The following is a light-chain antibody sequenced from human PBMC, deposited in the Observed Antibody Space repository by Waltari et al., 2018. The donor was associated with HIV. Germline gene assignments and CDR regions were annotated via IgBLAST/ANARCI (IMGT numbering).Light chain of an antibody. V-gene: IGKV1-39*01. J-gene: IGKJ5*01. Sequence: IQLTQSPSSLSASLGDNVTITCRASHHIKTFLNWYQVRPGKAPRVLVYGVSSLPTGVPSRFTGDGSGTDFTLTINNLQPEDFASYFCQQTYSVSITFGPGTRLEI. CDR3: QQTYSVSIT. CDR1: HHIKTF. CDR2: GVS.